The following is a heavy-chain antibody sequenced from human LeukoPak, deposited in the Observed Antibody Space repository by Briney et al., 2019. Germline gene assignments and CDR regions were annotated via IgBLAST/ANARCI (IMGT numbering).Heavy chain of an antibody. Sequence: SVKVSCKASGGTFSSYAISWVRQAPGQGLEWMGGIIPIFGTANYAQRFQGRVTITADESTSTAYMELRSLRSDDTAVYYCARDGGDYDSSGYPTWGQGTLVTVSS. V-gene: IGHV1-69*13. D-gene: IGHD3-22*01. CDR1: GGTFSSYA. J-gene: IGHJ4*02. CDR2: IIPIFGTA. CDR3: ARDGGDYDSSGYPT.